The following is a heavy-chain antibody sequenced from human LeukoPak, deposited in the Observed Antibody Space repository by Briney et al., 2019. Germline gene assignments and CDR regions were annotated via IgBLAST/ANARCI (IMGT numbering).Heavy chain of an antibody. D-gene: IGHD5-18*01. Sequence: SQTLSLTCAISGDSVSSNSAAWNWIRQSPSGGLEWLGRTYYRSEWHNDYAVSVKSRIIISPDTSKNQFCLQLKSVTPEDTAVYYCARDLAGFGGYSYGMVDYWGQGTLVTVSS. J-gene: IGHJ4*02. CDR1: GDSVSSNSAA. V-gene: IGHV6-1*01. CDR3: ARDLAGFGGYSYGMVDY. CDR2: TYYRSEWHN.